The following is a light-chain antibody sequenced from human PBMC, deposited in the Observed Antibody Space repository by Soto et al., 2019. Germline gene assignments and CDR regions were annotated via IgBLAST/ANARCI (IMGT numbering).Light chain of an antibody. CDR3: SSYTSSSIL. CDR2: DVS. Sequence: QSVLTQPASVSGSPGQSITISCTGTSSDVGGYNYVSWYQQHPGKAPKLMIYDVSNRPSGVSNRFSGSKSGNTASLTISGLEAEDEADYCCSSYTSSSILFGGGTKLTVL. J-gene: IGLJ2*01. V-gene: IGLV2-14*01. CDR1: SSDVGGYNY.